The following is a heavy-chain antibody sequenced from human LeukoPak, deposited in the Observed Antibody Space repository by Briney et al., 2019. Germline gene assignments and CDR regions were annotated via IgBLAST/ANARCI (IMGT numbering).Heavy chain of an antibody. J-gene: IGHJ6*02. CDR2: ISYDGSNK. CDR1: GFTFSTYG. V-gene: IGHV3-30*18. CDR3: AKDPCSSTSCYAYNFYYYGMDV. Sequence: GGSLRLSCAASGFTFSTYGMHGVRQAPGKGLEWVAVISYDGSNKYYADSVKGRFTISRDNSKNTLYLQMNSLRAEDTALYYCAKDPCSSTSCYAYNFYYYGMDVWGQGTTVTVSS. D-gene: IGHD2-2*01.